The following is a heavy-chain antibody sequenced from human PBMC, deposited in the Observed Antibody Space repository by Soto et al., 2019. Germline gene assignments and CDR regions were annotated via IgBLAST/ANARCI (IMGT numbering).Heavy chain of an antibody. V-gene: IGHV4-59*01. CDR1: GGSISSYY. Sequence: SETLSLTCTVSGGSISSYYWSWIRQPPGKGLEWIGYIYYSGSTNYNPSLKSRVTISVDTSKNQFSLKLSSVTAADTAVYYCARAGRDGYNFDYWGQGTLVTVSS. D-gene: IGHD5-12*01. CDR2: IYYSGST. J-gene: IGHJ4*02. CDR3: ARAGRDGYNFDY.